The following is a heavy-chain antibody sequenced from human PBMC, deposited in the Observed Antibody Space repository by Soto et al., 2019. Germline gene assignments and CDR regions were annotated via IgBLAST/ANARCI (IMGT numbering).Heavy chain of an antibody. Sequence: GGSLRLSCAASGFTFSSYGMHWVRQAPGKGLEWVAVIWYDGSNKYYADSVKGRFTISRDNSKNTLYLQMNSLRAEDTAVYYCARDSGYEYFDYWGQGTLVTVSS. CDR3: ARDSGYEYFDY. CDR2: IWYDGSNK. D-gene: IGHD5-12*01. J-gene: IGHJ4*02. CDR1: GFTFSSYG. V-gene: IGHV3-33*01.